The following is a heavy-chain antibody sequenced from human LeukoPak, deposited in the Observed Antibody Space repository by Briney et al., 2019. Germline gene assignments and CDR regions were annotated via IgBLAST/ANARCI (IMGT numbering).Heavy chain of an antibody. CDR3: ARGRVQYYFGSGSQGWFDP. V-gene: IGHV4-34*01. CDR2: INHSGST. J-gene: IGHJ5*02. D-gene: IGHD3-10*01. CDR1: GGSFSGYY. Sequence: PSETLSLTGAAYGGSFSGYYWDWIRQSPGMGLEWIGEINHSGSTNYNPFLKSLVTISVDTPKNQFSLRLRSVTAADTAVYYCARGRVQYYFGSGSQGWFDPWGQGTLVTVS.